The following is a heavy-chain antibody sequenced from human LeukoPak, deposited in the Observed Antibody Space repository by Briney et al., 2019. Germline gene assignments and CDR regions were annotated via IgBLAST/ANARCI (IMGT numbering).Heavy chain of an antibody. V-gene: IGHV4-59*08. CDR3: ARGPYSYDSSGAFDI. CDR2: IYYSGST. J-gene: IGHJ3*02. Sequence: NPSETLSLTCTVSGGSISSYYWSWIRQPPGKGPEWIGYIYYSGSTNYNPSLKSRVTISVDTSKSQFSLKLSSVTAADTAVYFCARGPYSYDSSGAFDIWGQGTMVTVSS. D-gene: IGHD3-22*01. CDR1: GGSISSYY.